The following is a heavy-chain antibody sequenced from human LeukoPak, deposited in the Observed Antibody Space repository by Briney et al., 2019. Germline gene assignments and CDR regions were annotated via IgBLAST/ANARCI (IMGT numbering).Heavy chain of an antibody. D-gene: IGHD3-10*01. Sequence: GGSLRLSCAASGFILNNYGMHWVRQVPGKGLEWVAYIRYDGSNDYNRDSVKGRLTTSRDNSKNMVYLQMTSLRADDTAVYYCAKDLGITMIRGAMEFAPWAQGPLVTVSS. CDR1: GFILNNYG. J-gene: IGHJ5*02. CDR3: AKDLGITMIRGAMEFAP. V-gene: IGHV3-30*02. CDR2: IRYDGSND.